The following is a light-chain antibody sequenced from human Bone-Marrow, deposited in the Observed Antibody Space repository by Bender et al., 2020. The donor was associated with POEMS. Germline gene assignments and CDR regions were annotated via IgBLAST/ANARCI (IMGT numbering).Light chain of an antibody. V-gene: IGLV2-14*01. CDR2: VVT. J-gene: IGLJ3*02. CDR1: SSDIAYYDY. Sequence: QSVLTQPPSASGSTGQSVTISCTGTSSDIAYYDYVSWYQQHPGKPPKLMIYVVTKRSSGVPDRFSASKAGTTASLTITGLQPEDEADYYCRSYTSSGTRVFCGGTKVTVL. CDR3: RSYTSSGTRV.